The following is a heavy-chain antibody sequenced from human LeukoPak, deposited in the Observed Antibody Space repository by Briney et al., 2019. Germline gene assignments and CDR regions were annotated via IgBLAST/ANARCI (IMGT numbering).Heavy chain of an antibody. J-gene: IGHJ5*02. CDR1: GGSFSGYY. CDR2: INHSVST. D-gene: IGHD2-2*01. V-gene: IGHV4-34*01. CDR3: ARGPGYCSSTSCLIYWFDP. Sequence: SETLSLTCAVYGGSFSGYYWSWIRQPPGKGLEWIGEINHSVSTNYNPSLKSRVTISVDTSKNQFSLKLSSVTAADTAVYYCARGPGYCSSTSCLIYWFDPWGQGNLVTVSS.